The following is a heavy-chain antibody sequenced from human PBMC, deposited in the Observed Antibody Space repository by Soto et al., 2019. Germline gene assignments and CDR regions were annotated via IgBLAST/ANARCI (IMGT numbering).Heavy chain of an antibody. CDR1: GGSISSSSYY. CDR2: IYYSGST. CDR3: ARRVVVAARNFGGRYNWFDP. J-gene: IGHJ5*02. D-gene: IGHD2-15*01. Sequence: SETLSLTCTVSGGSISSSSYYWGWIRQPPGKGLEWIGSIYYSGSTYYNPSLKSRVTISVDTSKNQFSLKLSSVTAADTAVYYCARRVVVAARNFGGRYNWFDPWGQGTLVTVSS. V-gene: IGHV4-39*01.